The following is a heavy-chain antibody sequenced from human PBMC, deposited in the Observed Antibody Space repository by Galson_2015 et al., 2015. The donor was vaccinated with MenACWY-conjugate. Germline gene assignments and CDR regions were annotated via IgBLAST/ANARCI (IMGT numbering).Heavy chain of an antibody. CDR2: IKADGSFS. Sequence: EWISYIKADGSFSNYADSVKGRFTISTDNAKNMVYLQMDGLGDEDTAVYFCARDNNWSFDSWGQGTLVTVSS. V-gene: IGHV3-74*01. D-gene: IGHD1-1*01. CDR3: ARDNNWSFDS. J-gene: IGHJ4*02.